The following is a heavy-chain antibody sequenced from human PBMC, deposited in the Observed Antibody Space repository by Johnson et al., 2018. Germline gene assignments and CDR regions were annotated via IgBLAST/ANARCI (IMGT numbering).Heavy chain of an antibody. J-gene: IGHJ6*03. CDR1: GFTFSSYG. D-gene: IGHD2-15*01. Sequence: LVQSGGGVVQPGRSLRLSCAASGFTFSSYGMHWVRQAPGKGLEWVAVIWYDGSNKYYADSVKGRFTISRDNSKNTLYLQMNSLRAEDTAVYYCAKLVVVAAYYYYYMDVWGKGTTVTVSS. CDR2: IWYDGSNK. CDR3: AKLVVVAAYYYYYMDV. V-gene: IGHV3-33*06.